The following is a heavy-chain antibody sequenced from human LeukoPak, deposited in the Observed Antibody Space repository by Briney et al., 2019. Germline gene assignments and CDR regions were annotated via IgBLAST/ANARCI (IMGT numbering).Heavy chain of an antibody. Sequence: PSETLSLTCTVSGGSISSSSYYWGWIRQPPGKGLEWIGSIYYSGSTYYNPSLKSRVTIPVDTSKNQFSLKLSSVTAADTAVYYCARLWFGESYFDYWGQGTLVTVSS. V-gene: IGHV4-39*01. D-gene: IGHD3-10*01. CDR1: GGSISSSSYY. J-gene: IGHJ4*02. CDR2: IYYSGST. CDR3: ARLWFGESYFDY.